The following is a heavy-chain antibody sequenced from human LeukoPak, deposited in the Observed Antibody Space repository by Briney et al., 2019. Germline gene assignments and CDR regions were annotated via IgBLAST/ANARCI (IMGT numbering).Heavy chain of an antibody. V-gene: IGHV1-69*05. CDR1: GGTFSSYP. CDR3: ARSSGSDDAFDI. Sequence: SVKVSCKASGGTFSSYPISWVRQAPGQGLEWMGRIIPIFGTANYAQKFQGRVTITTDESTSTAYMELSSLRSEDTAVYYCARSSGSDDAFDIWGQGTMVTVSS. CDR2: IIPIFGTA. J-gene: IGHJ3*02. D-gene: IGHD3-22*01.